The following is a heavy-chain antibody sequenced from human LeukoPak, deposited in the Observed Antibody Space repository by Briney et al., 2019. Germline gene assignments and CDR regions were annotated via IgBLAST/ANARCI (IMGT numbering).Heavy chain of an antibody. V-gene: IGHV3-30*02. Sequence: GGSLRLSCAASGFTFNSYGMHWVRQAPGKGLEWVAFIRYDGSNKYYADSVKGRFTISRDNSKNTPYLQMNSLRAEDTAVYYCAKDVRGGDRAIEPIDYWGQGTLVTVSS. J-gene: IGHJ4*02. CDR2: IRYDGSNK. CDR1: GFTFNSYG. D-gene: IGHD5-18*01. CDR3: AKDVRGGDRAIEPIDY.